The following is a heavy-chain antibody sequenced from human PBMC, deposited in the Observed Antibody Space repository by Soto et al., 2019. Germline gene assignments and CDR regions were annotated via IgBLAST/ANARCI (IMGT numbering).Heavy chain of an antibody. Sequence: QVQLVESGGGVVQPGRSLRLSCAASGFTFSSYGMQWVRQAPGKGLEWVSVIWYDGSNKYYADSVKGRFTISRDNSKNTLYLQMNSLRAEDTAVYYCARDSYCSGGSCHGGIYYWGQGTLVTVSS. D-gene: IGHD2-15*01. CDR3: ARDSYCSGGSCHGGIYY. J-gene: IGHJ4*02. CDR1: GFTFSSYG. V-gene: IGHV3-33*01. CDR2: IWYDGSNK.